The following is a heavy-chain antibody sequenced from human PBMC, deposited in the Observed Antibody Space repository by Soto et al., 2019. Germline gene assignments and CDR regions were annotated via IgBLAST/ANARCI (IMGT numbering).Heavy chain of an antibody. J-gene: IGHJ4*02. CDR1: GYSFTSYW. Sequence: GESLKISCKGSGYSFTSYWIGWVRQMPGKGLEWMGIIYPGDSDTRYSPSFQGQVTISADKSISTAYLQWSSLKASDTAMYYCARLREGAIVATMVGGYFDYWGQGTLVTVSS. CDR3: ARLREGAIVATMVGGYFDY. CDR2: IYPGDSDT. V-gene: IGHV5-51*01. D-gene: IGHD5-12*01.